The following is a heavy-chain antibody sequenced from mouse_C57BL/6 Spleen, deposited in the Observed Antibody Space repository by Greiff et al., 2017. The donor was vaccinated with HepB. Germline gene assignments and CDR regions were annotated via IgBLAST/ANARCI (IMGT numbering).Heavy chain of an antibody. V-gene: IGHV1-85*01. CDR3: ANYYGSSYGYFDV. CDR2: IYPRDGST. Sequence: QVQLQQSGPELVKPGASVKLSCKASGYTFTSYDINWVKQRPGQGLEWIGWIYPRDGSTKYNEKFKGKATLTVDTSSSTAYMELHSLTSEDSAVYFCANYYGSSYGYFDVWGTGTTVTVSS. D-gene: IGHD1-1*01. J-gene: IGHJ1*03. CDR1: GYTFTSYD.